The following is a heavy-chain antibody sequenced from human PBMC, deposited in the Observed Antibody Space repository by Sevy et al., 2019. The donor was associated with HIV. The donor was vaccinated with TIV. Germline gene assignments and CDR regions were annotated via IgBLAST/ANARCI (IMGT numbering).Heavy chain of an antibody. CDR2: INPNNGGT. CDR3: ARSLGRGVPGFWDFDL. J-gene: IGHJ2*01. V-gene: IGHV1-2*02. Sequence: ASVKVSCKASGYIFSDYYMHWVRQAPGQGLEWLGWINPNNGGTNYAQTFQGRVTMTRDTSIGTAYMELRNLRSDDTAEYSCARSLGRGVPGFWDFDLWGRGTLVTVSS. D-gene: IGHD3-10*01. CDR1: GYIFSDYY.